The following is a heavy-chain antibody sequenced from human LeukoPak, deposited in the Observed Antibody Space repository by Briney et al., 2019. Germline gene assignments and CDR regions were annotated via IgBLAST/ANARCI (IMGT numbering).Heavy chain of an antibody. CDR1: GGSFSGYY. J-gene: IGHJ3*02. V-gene: IGHV4-34*01. Sequence: PSETLSLTCAVSGGSFSGYYWSWIRQPPGKGLEWIGEINHSGSTNYNPSLKSRVTISVDTSKNQFSLKLTSVTAADTAVYYCANLLRLSAFDIWGQGTMVTVSS. D-gene: IGHD3-3*01. CDR2: INHSGST. CDR3: ANLLRLSAFDI.